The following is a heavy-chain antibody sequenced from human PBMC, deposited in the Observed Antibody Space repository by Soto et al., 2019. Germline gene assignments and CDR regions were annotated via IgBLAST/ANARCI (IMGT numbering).Heavy chain of an antibody. J-gene: IGHJ5*02. CDR3: ARYSSGYYFNAENWFDP. Sequence: GGSLRLSCAASGFTFSSYSMNWVRQAPGKGLEWVSYISSSRSTIYYADSVKGRFTISRDNAKNSLYLQMNSLRAEDTAVYYCARYSSGYYFNAENWFDPWGQGTLVTVSS. D-gene: IGHD3-22*01. V-gene: IGHV3-48*01. CDR2: ISSSRSTI. CDR1: GFTFSSYS.